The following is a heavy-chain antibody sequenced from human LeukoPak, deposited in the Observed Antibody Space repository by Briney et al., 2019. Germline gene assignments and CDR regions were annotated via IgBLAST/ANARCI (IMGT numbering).Heavy chain of an antibody. J-gene: IGHJ4*02. V-gene: IGHV4-59*08. D-gene: IGHD3-9*01. CDR1: GGSISSYY. CDR3: ARAVGSFDWLPLFDY. Sequence: SETLSLTCTVSGGSISSYYWSWIRQPPGKGLEWIGYVYYSGGTNYNPSLKSRVTISVDTSKNQFYLKLSSVTAADTAVYYCARAVGSFDWLPLFDYWGQGTLVTVSS. CDR2: VYYSGGT.